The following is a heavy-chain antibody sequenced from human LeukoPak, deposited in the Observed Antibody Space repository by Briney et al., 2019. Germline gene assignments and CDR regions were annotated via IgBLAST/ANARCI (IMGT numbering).Heavy chain of an antibody. Sequence: GGSLRLSCAASGFTFSSYWMGWVRQAPGKGLEWVANIKQDGSEKNYVDSVKGRFTMSRDNAKNSLYLQMNSLRVEDTAVYYCARELWPGDYWGQGTLVTVSS. CDR3: ARELWPGDY. V-gene: IGHV3-7*01. CDR2: IKQDGSEK. CDR1: GFTFSSYW. D-gene: IGHD3-16*01. J-gene: IGHJ4*02.